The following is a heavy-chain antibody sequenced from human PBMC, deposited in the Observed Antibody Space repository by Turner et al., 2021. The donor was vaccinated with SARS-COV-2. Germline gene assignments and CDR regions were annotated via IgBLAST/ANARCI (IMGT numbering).Heavy chain of an antibody. Sequence: QVLLQASGPGLVKPSETLSLTCTVSGASISSYYWAWIRQPPGKRLEWIGYIYYRGSTNYNPSLKSRVTISVDTSKNQFSLKLTSVTAADTAVYYCARNSPKWYYYDSSGYYDYWGQGTLVTVSS. CDR1: GASISSYY. D-gene: IGHD3-22*01. J-gene: IGHJ4*02. V-gene: IGHV4-59*01. CDR3: ARNSPKWYYYDSSGYYDY. CDR2: IYYRGST.